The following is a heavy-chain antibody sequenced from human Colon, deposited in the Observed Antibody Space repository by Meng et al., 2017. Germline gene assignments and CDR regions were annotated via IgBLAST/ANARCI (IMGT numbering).Heavy chain of an antibody. CDR3: ARTLGAAAGTRYFDY. CDR1: GFTFSSYA. V-gene: IGHV3-30*04. J-gene: IGHJ4*02. CDR2: ISYDGSNK. Sequence: GGSLRLSCAASGFTFSSYAMHWVRQAPGKGLEWVSVISYDGSNKYYADSVKGRFTISRDNSKNTLYLQMNSLGAEDTAVYYCARTLGAAAGTRYFDYWGQGTLVTVSS. D-gene: IGHD6-13*01.